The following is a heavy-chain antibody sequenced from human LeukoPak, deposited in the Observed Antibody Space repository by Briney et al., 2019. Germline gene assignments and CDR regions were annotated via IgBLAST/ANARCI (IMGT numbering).Heavy chain of an antibody. Sequence: GASVKVSCKASGYTFTGYGISWVRQAPRQRLGRMGWISAYNGNTNYAQKLQARVTMTTKTSTSTSYMELRSLRSDDTDVYYCAIDLPTRTEHQLVRSYYYYGMDVWGQGTTVTVSS. J-gene: IGHJ6*02. D-gene: IGHD6-13*01. CDR2: ISAYNGNT. CDR3: AIDLPTRTEHQLVRSYYYYGMDV. CDR1: GYTFTGYG. V-gene: IGHV1-18*01.